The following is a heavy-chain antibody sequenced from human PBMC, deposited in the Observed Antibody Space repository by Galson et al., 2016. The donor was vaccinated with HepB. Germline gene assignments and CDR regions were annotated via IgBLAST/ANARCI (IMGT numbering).Heavy chain of an antibody. D-gene: IGHD5-24*01. Sequence: SLRLSCAASGLTFGDYGMSWFRQAPGKGLEWVGFIRSKAYGGTTEYAASVKGRFTISRDDSKSIAYLQLNSLKTEDTAVYYCSRGGVATTRRGFDYWGQGTLVTVSS. V-gene: IGHV3-49*03. J-gene: IGHJ4*02. CDR1: GLTFGDYG. CDR3: SRGGVATTRRGFDY. CDR2: IRSKAYGGTT.